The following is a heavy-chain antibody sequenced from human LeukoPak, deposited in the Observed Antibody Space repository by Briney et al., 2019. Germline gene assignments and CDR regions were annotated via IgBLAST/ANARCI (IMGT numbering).Heavy chain of an antibody. CDR3: ARESSIDY. CDR1: GFTFSTYS. V-gene: IGHV3-48*02. J-gene: IGHJ4*02. CDR2: ITRSSSAI. Sequence: PGGSLRLSCAASGFTFSTYSMNWVRQAPGKGLEWVSYITRSSSAIYYADSVKGRFTFSRDNAKNSLYLQMNNLRDEDTAVYYCARESSIDYWGQGTLVTVSS.